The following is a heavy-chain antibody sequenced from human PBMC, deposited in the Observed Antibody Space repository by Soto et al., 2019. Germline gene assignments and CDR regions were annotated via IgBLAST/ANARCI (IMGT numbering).Heavy chain of an antibody. CDR2: IDWDDDK. Sequence: SGPTLVNPTQTLTLTCTFSGFSLSTSGMCVSWIRQPPGKALEWLALIDWDDDKYYSTSLKTRLTISKDTSKNQVVLTMTNMDPVDTATYYCARTSSVARHHYNWFDPWGKGTLGTVSS. V-gene: IGHV2-70*01. CDR3: ARTSSVARHHYNWFDP. D-gene: IGHD6-19*01. CDR1: GFSLSTSGMC. J-gene: IGHJ5*02.